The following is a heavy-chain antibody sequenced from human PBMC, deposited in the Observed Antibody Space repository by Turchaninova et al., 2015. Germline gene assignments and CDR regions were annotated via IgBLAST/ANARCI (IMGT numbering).Heavy chain of an antibody. CDR3: ARDGGAVGAFDY. J-gene: IGHJ4*02. V-gene: IGHV4-34*01. CDR1: GGSLSGEY. Sequence: QVQLQQWGAGLLRPSANLSLTCAVYGGSLSGEYWSLIRQPPGKGLEWIGEINHSGRTNYKPSLKSRVTMSVDTSKNQLSLKLSSVTAADTALYYCARDGGAVGAFDYWGQGTLVTVSS. D-gene: IGHD1-26*01. CDR2: INHSGRT.